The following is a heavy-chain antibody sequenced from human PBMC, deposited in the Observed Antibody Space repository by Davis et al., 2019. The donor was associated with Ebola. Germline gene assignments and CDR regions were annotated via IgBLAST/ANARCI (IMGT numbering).Heavy chain of an antibody. V-gene: IGHV4-59*08. CDR2: IYYTGST. CDR1: GCPIISYS. D-gene: IGHD2/OR15-2a*01. Sequence: MPSDILSSTVPVLGCPIISYSWSWFRQPPGKGLEWFGYIYYTGSTNYNPSLKSRVTISVDTSKNQFSLKLSSVTAADTAVYYCARLLGPDDYWGQGTLVTVSS. CDR3: ARLLGPDDY. J-gene: IGHJ4*02.